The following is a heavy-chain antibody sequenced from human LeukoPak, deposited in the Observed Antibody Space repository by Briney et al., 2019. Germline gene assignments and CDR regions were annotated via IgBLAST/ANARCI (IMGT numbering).Heavy chain of an antibody. CDR2: IFHSVSA. J-gene: IGHJ5*02. CDR3: ARDALVHHIDP. D-gene: IGHD1-14*01. V-gene: IGHV4-31*03. CDR1: GDLIGSDNYY. Sequence: SETLSLTCTVSGDLIGSDNYYWSWIRHHPGKGLEWIGYIFHSVSAYYNPSLKSRLTLSVDASKNQFSLRLKSVTAADTAVYYCARDALVHHIDPWGQEIVLTVSS.